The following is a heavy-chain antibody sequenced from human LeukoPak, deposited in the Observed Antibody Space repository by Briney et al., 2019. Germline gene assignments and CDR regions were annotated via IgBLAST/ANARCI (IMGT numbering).Heavy chain of an antibody. D-gene: IGHD2-15*01. CDR2: TYYRSKWFN. J-gene: IGHJ6*02. CDR3: ARGRYCSGGSCYYGMDV. CDR1: GDRVFSNSAA. Sequence: SQTLSLTCAISGDRVFSNSAAWNWIRQSPARGLEWLGRTYYRSKWFNDYAESVKSRVTINADTSKNQLSLQLNSVTPEDTAIYYCARGRYCSGGSCYYGMDVWGQGTTVTVSS. V-gene: IGHV6-1*01.